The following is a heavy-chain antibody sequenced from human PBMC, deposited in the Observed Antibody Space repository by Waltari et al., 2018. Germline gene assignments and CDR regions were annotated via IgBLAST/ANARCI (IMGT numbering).Heavy chain of an antibody. Sequence: QASLVESGGPLVRPGGSLRLSCPASGFPFSDFYMTWFRQAPGKGLEWISYISSSGDMIYYADSVKGRFVVSRDNAENSLFLEMNNLRVNDSAVYYCARGSVADPWGPGTLVSVSS. CDR1: GFPFSDFY. CDR2: ISSSGDMI. J-gene: IGHJ5*02. V-gene: IGHV3-11*04. D-gene: IGHD6-19*01. CDR3: ARGSVADP.